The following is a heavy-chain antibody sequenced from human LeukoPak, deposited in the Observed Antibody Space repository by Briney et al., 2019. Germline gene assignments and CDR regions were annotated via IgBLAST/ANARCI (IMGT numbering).Heavy chain of an antibody. J-gene: IGHJ5*02. CDR3: ARHTAMGSPLHH. V-gene: IGHV4-39*01. Sequence: PSETLSLTCTVSGGSISSSSYYWGWIRQPPGKGLEWIGSIYYSRTYSGSTYQNPSLKSRVTISVDTSKNQFSLKVTSVTAADTAVYYCARHTAMGSPLHHWGQGTRVTVSS. CDR2: IYYSRTYSGST. CDR1: GGSISSSSYY. D-gene: IGHD5-18*01.